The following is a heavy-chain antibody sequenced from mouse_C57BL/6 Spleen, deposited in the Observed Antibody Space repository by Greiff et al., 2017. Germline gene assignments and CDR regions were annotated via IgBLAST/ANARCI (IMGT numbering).Heavy chain of an antibody. J-gene: IGHJ4*01. CDR2: ISACGSYT. V-gene: IGHV5-4*01. CDR3: ARDRLRSRDY. Sequence: EVQLVESGGGLVKPGGSLKLSCAASGFTFSSYAMSWVRQTPEKRLEWVATISACGSYTYYPDNVKGRFTFSRDNAKNTLYLQMSNLTSEDTAMYYCARDRLRSRDYGGKGTAVTVSS. CDR1: GFTFSSYA.